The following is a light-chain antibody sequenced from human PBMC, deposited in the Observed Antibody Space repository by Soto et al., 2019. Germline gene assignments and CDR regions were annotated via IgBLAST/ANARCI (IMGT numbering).Light chain of an antibody. CDR1: QGIGTS. J-gene: IGKJ5*01. CDR2: DAS. Sequence: EVVLTQSPATLSVSPGEGVTLSCRASQGIGTSLAWYQQIPGQAPRLLIYDASKRATGIPARFSGGGSGTDFTLTISSLEPEDFAVYYCQQRSNWLITFGQGTRLEIK. CDR3: QQRSNWLIT. V-gene: IGKV3-11*01.